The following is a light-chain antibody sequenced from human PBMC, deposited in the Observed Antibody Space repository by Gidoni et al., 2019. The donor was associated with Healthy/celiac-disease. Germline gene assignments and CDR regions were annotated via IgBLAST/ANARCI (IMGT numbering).Light chain of an antibody. J-gene: IGLJ2*01. Sequence: SYALTQPPSVSVSPGQTARITCSGDALTTQYAYWYHQNPGQAPMLVIDKDSERPAGIPERCSGASSGTTVTLTISGVQAEDEADYYCQSADSSGTYVVFGGGTKLTVL. CDR3: QSADSSGTYVV. CDR2: KDS. V-gene: IGLV3-25*02. CDR1: ALTTQY.